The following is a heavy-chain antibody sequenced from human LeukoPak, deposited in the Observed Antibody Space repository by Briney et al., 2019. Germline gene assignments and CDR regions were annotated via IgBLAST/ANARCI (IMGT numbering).Heavy chain of an antibody. V-gene: IGHV1-18*01. CDR2: ISAYNGNT. D-gene: IGHD5-24*01. Sequence: ASVKVSCKASGYAFTSYGISWVRQAPGQGLEWMGWISAYNGNTNYAQKLQGRVTMTTDTSTSTAYMELRSLRSDDTAVYYCARDEGMATGYGMDVWGQGTTVTVSS. CDR3: ARDEGMATGYGMDV. J-gene: IGHJ6*02. CDR1: GYAFTSYG.